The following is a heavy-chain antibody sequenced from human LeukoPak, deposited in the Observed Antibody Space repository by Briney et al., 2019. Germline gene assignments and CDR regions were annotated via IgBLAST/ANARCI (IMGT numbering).Heavy chain of an antibody. CDR2: INHSGST. CDR1: GGSFSGYY. D-gene: IGHD6-13*01. CDR3: ARGRIAAAGFDY. J-gene: IGHJ4*02. Sequence: MASETLSLTCAVYGGSFSGYYWSWVRQPPGKGLEWIGEINHSGSTNYNPSLKSRVTISVDTSKNQFSLRLGSVTAADTAVYYCARGRIAAAGFDYWGQGTLVTVS. V-gene: IGHV4-34*01.